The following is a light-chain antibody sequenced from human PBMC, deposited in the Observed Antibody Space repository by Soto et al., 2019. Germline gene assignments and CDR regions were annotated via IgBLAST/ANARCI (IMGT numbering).Light chain of an antibody. CDR2: AAS. V-gene: IGKV1-6*01. J-gene: IGKJ1*01. CDR3: LQDYTYPRT. Sequence: TQMTQSPSSLSASVGDRVTITCRASHDIRSDLAWYQKKSGKAPKLLIYAASSLQSGVPSRFSGSGSGSYFTLTISSLQPEDFATYYCLQDYTYPRTFGQGTSVEI. CDR1: HDIRSD.